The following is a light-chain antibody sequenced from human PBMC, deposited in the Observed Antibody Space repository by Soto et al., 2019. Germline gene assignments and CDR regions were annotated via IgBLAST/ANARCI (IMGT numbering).Light chain of an antibody. J-gene: IGLJ2*01. CDR2: EVS. V-gene: IGLV2-14*01. Sequence: QSALTQPASVSGYPGQAITISCTGTSSDVGGYIYVSWYQQHPGKAPKLMIYEVSNRPSGVSNRFSGSKSGNTASLTISGLQAEDEADYYCSSYTTNSPPVVFGGGTKLTVL. CDR1: SSDVGGYIY. CDR3: SSYTTNSPPVV.